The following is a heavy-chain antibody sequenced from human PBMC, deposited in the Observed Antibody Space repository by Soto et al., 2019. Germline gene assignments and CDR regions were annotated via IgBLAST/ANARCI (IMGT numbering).Heavy chain of an antibody. CDR2: ISASGDDT. V-gene: IGHV3-23*01. D-gene: IGHD3-10*01. Sequence: EVQLLESGGGSVQPGGSLRLSCAGSGLTFSSYAMRWVRQAPGKGLEWVSGISASGDDTYYADSVRGRFTVSRDNSKDTLFLQMNSLRAEDTAIYYCAKVRGSIGYYYYGMDVWGQGTTVTVSS. CDR1: GLTFSSYA. CDR3: AKVRGSIGYYYYGMDV. J-gene: IGHJ6*02.